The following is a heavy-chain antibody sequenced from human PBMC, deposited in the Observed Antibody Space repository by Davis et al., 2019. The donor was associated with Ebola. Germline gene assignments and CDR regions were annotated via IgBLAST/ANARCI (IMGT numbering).Heavy chain of an antibody. V-gene: IGHV1-58*02. J-gene: IGHJ4*01. CDR1: GFTFTSSA. Sequence: AASVKVSCKASGFTFTSSAMQWVRQARGQRLEWIGSIVVGSINTNYAQKFQGRVTTTRDMSTSTSYLDLSNLRSEDTAVYFCAASAGTVGKFDYWGQGTLVTVSS. CDR2: IVVGSINT. CDR3: AASAGTVGKFDY. D-gene: IGHD1-14*01.